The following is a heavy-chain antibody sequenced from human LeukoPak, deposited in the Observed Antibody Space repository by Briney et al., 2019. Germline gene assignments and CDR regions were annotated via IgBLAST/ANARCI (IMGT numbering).Heavy chain of an antibody. CDR1: GFTFSSYE. CDR2: ISSSGSTL. J-gene: IGHJ4*02. D-gene: IGHD6-13*01. V-gene: IGHV3-48*03. Sequence: GGSLRLSCAASGFTFSSYEMNWVRQAPGKGLEWVSYISSSGSTLYYADSVKGRFTISRDNAKNSLYLQVNSLRAEDTAVYYCARRGTSSSWAHFDYWGQGTLVTVSS. CDR3: ARRGTSSSWAHFDY.